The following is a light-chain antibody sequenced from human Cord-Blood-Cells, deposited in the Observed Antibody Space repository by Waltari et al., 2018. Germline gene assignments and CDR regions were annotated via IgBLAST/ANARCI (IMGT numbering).Light chain of an antibody. CDR2: EGS. Sequence: QSALTQPASVSGSPGQSIPISCPGTSSDVGSYNLVSWYQQHPGKAPKLMIYEGSKRPSGVSKRFSGSKSGNTASLTISGLQAEDEADYYCCSYAGSSTVVFGGGTKLTVL. V-gene: IGLV2-23*01. J-gene: IGLJ2*01. CDR1: SSDVGSYNL. CDR3: CSYAGSSTVV.